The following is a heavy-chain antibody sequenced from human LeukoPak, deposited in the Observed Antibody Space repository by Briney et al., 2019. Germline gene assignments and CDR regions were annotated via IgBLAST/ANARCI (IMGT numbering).Heavy chain of an antibody. CDR2: IYYMGST. CDR3: ARGGGWFGRNFDY. CDR1: GGSISSYY. D-gene: IGHD3-10*01. Sequence: SEALSLTCTVSGGSISSYYWSWVRQPPGKGREGVGYIYYMGSTNYNPSLKSRVTISVDTSKNQFSLKLSSVTAADTAVYYCARGGGWFGRNFDYWGQGTLVTVSS. J-gene: IGHJ4*02. V-gene: IGHV4-59*01.